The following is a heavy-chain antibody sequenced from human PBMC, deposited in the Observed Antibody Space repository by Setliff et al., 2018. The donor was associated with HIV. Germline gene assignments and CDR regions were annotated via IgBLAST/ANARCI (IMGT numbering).Heavy chain of an antibody. Sequence: HPGGSLRLSCAASGFTFSSYSMSWVRQAPGKGLEWVAVIWYDGSNKYYAESVKGRFTIYRDNSKNTLYLQMNGLRADDTAIYYCARDRGDSLGGAYYYYYMDVWGKGTTVTVSS. J-gene: IGHJ6*03. V-gene: IGHV3-33*08. CDR2: IWYDGSNK. CDR1: GFTFSSYS. D-gene: IGHD3-16*01. CDR3: ARDRGDSLGGAYYYYYMDV.